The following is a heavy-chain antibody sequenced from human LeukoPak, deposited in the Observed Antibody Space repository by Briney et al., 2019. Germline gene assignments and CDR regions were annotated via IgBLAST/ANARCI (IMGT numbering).Heavy chain of an antibody. CDR3: ARDLRYYDILTGRGYYFDY. V-gene: IGHV1-24*01. Sequence: ASVKVSCKVSEYTLTELSMHWVRQAPGKGLEWMGGFDPEDGETIYAQKFQGRVTMTEDTSTDTAYMELSSLRSDDTAVYYCARDLRYYDILTGRGYYFDYWGQGTLVTVSS. CDR1: EYTLTELS. D-gene: IGHD3-9*01. CDR2: FDPEDGET. J-gene: IGHJ4*02.